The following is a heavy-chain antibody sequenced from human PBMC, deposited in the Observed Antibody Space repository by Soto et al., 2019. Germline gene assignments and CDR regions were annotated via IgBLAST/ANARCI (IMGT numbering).Heavy chain of an antibody. D-gene: IGHD3-22*01. CDR2: ISGSGGST. CDR3: TTDSYSTIIIVRFDY. CDR1: GFTFSIYA. J-gene: IGHJ4*01. V-gene: IGHV3-23*01. Sequence: GGSLRLSCAASGFTFSIYAMSWFRQAPGKGLEWVSAISGSGGSTYYADSVKGRFAISRDDSNNMVYLQMNSLKIEDTAVYYCTTDSYSTIIIVRFDYWGHGTLVTVS.